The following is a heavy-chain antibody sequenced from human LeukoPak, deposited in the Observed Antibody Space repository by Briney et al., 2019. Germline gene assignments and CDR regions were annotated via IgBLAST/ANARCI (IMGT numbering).Heavy chain of an antibody. Sequence: ASVKVSCKASGGTLSSYAISWVRQAPGQGLECMGGIIPIFGTANYAQKFQGRVTITADKSTSTAYMELSSLRSEDTAVYYCARDPLAAADPYYYYGMDVWGQGTTVTVSS. CDR3: ARDPLAAADPYYYYGMDV. V-gene: IGHV1-69*06. J-gene: IGHJ6*02. CDR1: GGTLSSYA. D-gene: IGHD6-13*01. CDR2: IIPIFGTA.